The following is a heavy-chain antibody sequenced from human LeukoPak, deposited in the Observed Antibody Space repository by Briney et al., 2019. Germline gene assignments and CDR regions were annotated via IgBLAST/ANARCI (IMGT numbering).Heavy chain of an antibody. CDR2: ISSSGSTI. D-gene: IGHD3-3*01. CDR3: ARKRFRDDFWSGYHGGAFDI. V-gene: IGHV3-11*01. CDR1: GFTFSDYY. Sequence: GGSLRLSCAASGFTFSDYYMSWIRQAPGKGLEWVSYISSSGSTIYYADSVKGRFTISRDNVKNSLYLQVNSLRAEDTAVYYCARKRFRDDFWSGYHGGAFDIWGQGTMVTVSS. J-gene: IGHJ3*02.